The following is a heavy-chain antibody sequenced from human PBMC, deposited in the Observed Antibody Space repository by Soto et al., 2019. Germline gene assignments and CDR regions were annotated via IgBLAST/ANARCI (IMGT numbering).Heavy chain of an antibody. CDR3: VRGGSNYAS. Sequence: EVQLVESGGGVVQPGRSLRLSCAASGFTFDDYAMHWVRQPPGTGLEWVAGTSWNSERIGYADSVRGRFTISRDNAKNSMYLQMDSLRGEDTAVYYCVRGGSNYASWGQGTLVTVSS. CDR1: GFTFDDYA. J-gene: IGHJ5*02. V-gene: IGHV3-9*01. D-gene: IGHD4-4*01. CDR2: TSWNSERI.